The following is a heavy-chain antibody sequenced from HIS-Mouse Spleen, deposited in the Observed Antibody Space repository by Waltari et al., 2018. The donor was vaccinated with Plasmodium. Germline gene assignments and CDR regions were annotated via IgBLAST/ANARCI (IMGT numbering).Heavy chain of an antibody. J-gene: IGHJ2*01. Sequence: EVRLVESGGGLVQPWGSLSLSCEASGFALCSYCMSWVRQAPGKGLEWVANIKQDGSEKYYVDSVKGRFTISRDNAKNSLYLQMNSLRAEDTAVYYCASSWYWYFDLWGRGTLVTVSS. CDR3: ASSWYWYFDL. CDR2: IKQDGSEK. V-gene: IGHV3-7*01. D-gene: IGHD6-13*01. CDR1: GFALCSYC.